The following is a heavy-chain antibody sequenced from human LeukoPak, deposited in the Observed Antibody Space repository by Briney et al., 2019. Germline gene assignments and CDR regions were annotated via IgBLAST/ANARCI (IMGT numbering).Heavy chain of an antibody. CDR2: VSGNGGIT. CDR3: AKAKEEGATLVTAFDI. J-gene: IGHJ3*02. V-gene: IGHV3-23*01. D-gene: IGHD1-26*01. Sequence: AGGSLRLSCAASGFTFSSYAMSWVRQAPGKGLEWVSTVSGNGGITYYADSMKGRFTISRDNSKNTLFLQMNSLRGEDTAVYYCAKAKEEGATLVTAFDIWGQGTMVTVSS. CDR1: GFTFSSYA.